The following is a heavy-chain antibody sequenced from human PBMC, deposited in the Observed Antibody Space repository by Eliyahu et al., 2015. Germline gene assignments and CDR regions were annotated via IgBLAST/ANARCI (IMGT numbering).Heavy chain of an antibody. CDR3: AKDRSSGRGGSFDY. CDR2: ISSSGDST. CDR1: GFTFDPLP. V-gene: IGHV3-23*01. J-gene: IGHJ4*02. Sequence: EVQLLESGGGLVQPGGSVXLXCTASGFTFDPLPXXWVRQAPGKGVEWVSTISSSGDSTYYADSVKGRFTISRDNSKNTLYVQMNSLRVEDTAVYYCAKDRSSGRGGSFDYWGQGTLVTVSS. D-gene: IGHD3-22*01.